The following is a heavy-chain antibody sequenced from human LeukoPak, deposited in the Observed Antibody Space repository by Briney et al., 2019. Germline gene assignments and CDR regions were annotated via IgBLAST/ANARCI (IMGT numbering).Heavy chain of an antibody. CDR1: GCTFNSYG. D-gene: IGHD6-13*01. V-gene: IGHV1-18*01. J-gene: IGHJ4*02. Sequence: ASVKVSCKASGCTFNSYGISWVRQAPGQGLEWMGWISAYNGNTNYAQKLQGRVTMTTDTSTSTAYMELRSLRSDDTAVYYCARNIAAAGTEGYWGQGTLVTVSS. CDR2: ISAYNGNT. CDR3: ARNIAAAGTEGY.